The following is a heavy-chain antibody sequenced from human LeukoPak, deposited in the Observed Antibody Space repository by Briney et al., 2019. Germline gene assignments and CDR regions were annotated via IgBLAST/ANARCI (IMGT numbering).Heavy chain of an antibody. CDR1: GASISNSSHY. V-gene: IGHV4-39*07. D-gene: IGHD6-19*01. J-gene: IGHJ4*02. CDR3: ARVVAVASTFPDS. CDR2: IYYTGTT. Sequence: SETLSLTCIVSGASISNSSHYWGWIRQPPGKGLEWIGNIYYTGTTYYAPSLKSRVTISIDTSKSQFSLKVSSVTAADTAVYYCARVVAVASTFPDSWGQGTLVTVSS.